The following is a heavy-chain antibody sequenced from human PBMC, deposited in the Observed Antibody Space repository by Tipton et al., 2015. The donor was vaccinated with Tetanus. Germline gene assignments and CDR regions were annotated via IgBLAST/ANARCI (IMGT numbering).Heavy chain of an antibody. V-gene: IGHV3-30*03. J-gene: IGHJ4*02. Sequence: SLRLSCAASGFTFSNSGMHWVRQAPGKGLEWVAIISYDGNYQSYAESVKGRFTISRDNSKSTLFLQMNGLRAEDTAVYYCIYTISCSAFDYWGQGSLLTVSS. CDR2: ISYDGNYQ. D-gene: IGHD2-2*01. CDR1: GFTFSNSG. CDR3: IYTISCSAFDY.